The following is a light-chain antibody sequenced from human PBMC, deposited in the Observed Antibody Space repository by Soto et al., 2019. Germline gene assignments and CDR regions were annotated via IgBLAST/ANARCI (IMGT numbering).Light chain of an antibody. J-gene: IGKJ4*01. CDR3: QQYNRWPLT. Sequence: EIVMTQSPATLSVSPGERVTLFCRASQSIYEKLAWYQQKPGQTPRLVIYDTSTRATSTPGSFSGSGSGTEFTLTISSLQSEDFAVYYCQQYNRWPLTFGGGTKVEIK. CDR1: QSIYEK. CDR2: DTS. V-gene: IGKV3-15*01.